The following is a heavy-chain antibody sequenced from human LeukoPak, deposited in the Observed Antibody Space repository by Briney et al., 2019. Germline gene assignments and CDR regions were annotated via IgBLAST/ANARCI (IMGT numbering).Heavy chain of an antibody. CDR2: IYDSGST. CDR3: AREQYTNNWFDP. CDR1: GASIRSGDYY. J-gene: IGHJ5*02. Sequence: SETLSLTCTVSGASIRSGDYYWSWIRQPPGKGLEWIGYIYDSGSTYYNPSLKSRITISVDTSENQFSLKLSSVTAADTAVYYCAREQYTNNWFDPWGQGTLVTVSS. D-gene: IGHD4-11*01. V-gene: IGHV4-30-4*01.